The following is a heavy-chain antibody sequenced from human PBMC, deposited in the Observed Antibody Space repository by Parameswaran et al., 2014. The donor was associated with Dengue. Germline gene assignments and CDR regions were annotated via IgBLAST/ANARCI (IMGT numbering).Heavy chain of an antibody. D-gene: IGHD3-10*01. CDR3: ARDPRGEMGYGSGSDGMDV. V-gene: IGHV3-7*01. Sequence: RWIRQPPGKGLEWVANIKQDGSEKYYVDSVKGRFTISRDNAKNSLYLQMNSLRAEDTAVYYCARDPRGEMGYGSGSDGMDVWGQGTTVTVSS. CDR2: IKQDGSEK. J-gene: IGHJ6*02.